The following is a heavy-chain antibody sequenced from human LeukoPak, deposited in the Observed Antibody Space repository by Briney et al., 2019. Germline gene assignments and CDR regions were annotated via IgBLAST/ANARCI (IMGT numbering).Heavy chain of an antibody. Sequence: PSETLSLTCTVSDASINGHYWSWIRQSPGKGLEWIGYVFYSGSTNYNPSSTSRVTISLDTSKNQVSPRLISVTAADTAVYYCAREIAAAFAIWGQGTLVTVSS. CDR3: AREIAAAFAI. CDR1: DASINGHY. D-gene: IGHD2-2*01. V-gene: IGHV4-59*11. J-gene: IGHJ4*02. CDR2: VFYSGST.